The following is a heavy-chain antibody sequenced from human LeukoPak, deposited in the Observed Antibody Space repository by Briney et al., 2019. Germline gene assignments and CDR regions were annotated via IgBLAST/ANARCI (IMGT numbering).Heavy chain of an antibody. J-gene: IGHJ4*02. Sequence: SETLSLTCDVSGGSVTSTNWWTWVRQPPGKGLEWIGYIYYTGNTNYNPSLKSRVTISLDTSKNQFSLKLSSVTAADTAVYYCARGYCSGGTCYSVDYWGQGTLVTVSS. V-gene: IGHV4-59*02. CDR2: IYYTGNT. CDR1: GGSVTSTN. D-gene: IGHD2-15*01. CDR3: ARGYCSGGTCYSVDY.